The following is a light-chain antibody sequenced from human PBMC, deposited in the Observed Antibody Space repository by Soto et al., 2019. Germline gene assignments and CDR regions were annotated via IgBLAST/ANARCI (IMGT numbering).Light chain of an antibody. CDR2: AAS. Sequence: EIVMTQSPATLSVSPGERATLSCRASQSVRNNLAWYQQKPGLAPRLLISAASTRATGIPVRFSGNGSETEFTLTIDNLQSEDYALYYCQQYNKWPPWTFGQGTKVEVK. CDR3: QQYNKWPPWT. J-gene: IGKJ1*01. V-gene: IGKV3-15*01. CDR1: QSVRNN.